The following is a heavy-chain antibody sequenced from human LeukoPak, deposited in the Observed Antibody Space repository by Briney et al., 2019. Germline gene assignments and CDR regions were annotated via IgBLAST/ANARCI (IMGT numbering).Heavy chain of an antibody. CDR3: ARGTGDHYYYYHMDV. Sequence: SETLSLTCTVSGDSISSYYWIWIRQPPGKGLEWIGYIYYSGSTNYNPPLKSRVTISVDTSKNQFSLNLNSVTAADTAVYYCARGTGDHYYYYHMDVWGKGTTVTVSS. D-gene: IGHD3-16*01. V-gene: IGHV4-59*01. J-gene: IGHJ6*03. CDR2: IYYSGST. CDR1: GDSISSYY.